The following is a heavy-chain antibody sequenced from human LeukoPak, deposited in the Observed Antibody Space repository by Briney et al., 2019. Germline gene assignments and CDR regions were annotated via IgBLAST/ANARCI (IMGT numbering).Heavy chain of an antibody. CDR3: ARDSPPEEVWFVPYYYGMDV. D-gene: IGHD3-10*01. CDR1: GYTFTSYY. Sequence: GASVKVSCKASGYTFTSYYMHWVRQAPGQGLEWMGKIIPILGIANYAQKFQGRVTITADKSTSTAYMELSSLRSEDTAVYYCARDSPPEEVWFVPYYYGMDVWGQGTTVTVSS. CDR2: IIPILGIA. V-gene: IGHV1-69*04. J-gene: IGHJ6*02.